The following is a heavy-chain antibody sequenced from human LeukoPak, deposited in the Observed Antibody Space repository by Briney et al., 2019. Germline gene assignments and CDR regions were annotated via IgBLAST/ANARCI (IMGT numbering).Heavy chain of an antibody. J-gene: IGHJ4*01. CDR1: GFTFTSVS. CDR3: ARDPYTGSMFDY. V-gene: IGHV3-21*01. CDR2: IGHVAGDI. Sequence: GGSLRLSCVTSGFTFTSVSMSWVRQAPGKCLEWVAFIGHVAGDIFYGDSVRGRFNISRDDAKGSVYLQMNSLRVDDTAVYFCARDPYTGSMFDYWGHGTLVTVSP. D-gene: IGHD1-1*01.